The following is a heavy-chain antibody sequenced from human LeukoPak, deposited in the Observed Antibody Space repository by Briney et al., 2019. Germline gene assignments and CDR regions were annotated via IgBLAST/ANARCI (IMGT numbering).Heavy chain of an antibody. D-gene: IGHD2-21*02. V-gene: IGHV3-21*01. CDR3: ARDGYCGGDCFGYFDL. Sequence: PGGSLRLSCAASGFTSSSYSMHRVRQAPGKGLEWVSSISSSSNYIYDTDSVKGRFTISRDNAKNSLYLQMNSLRAEDTAVYYCARDGYCGGDCFGYFDLWGRGTLVTVSS. CDR2: ISSSSNYI. J-gene: IGHJ2*01. CDR1: GFTSSSYS.